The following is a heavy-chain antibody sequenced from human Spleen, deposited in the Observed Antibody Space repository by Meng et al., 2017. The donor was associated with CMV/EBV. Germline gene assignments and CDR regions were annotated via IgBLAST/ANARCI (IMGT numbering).Heavy chain of an antibody. D-gene: IGHD6-13*01. CDR2: INPNSGGT. Sequence: ASVKVSCKASGYTFTGYTFTGYYMHWVRQAPGQGLECMGWINPNSGGTYYAQNFQGSVTVTKDTSTSTAYMELRSLRSDDTAVYYCARVPSSSWYEYWGQGTLVTVSS. V-gene: IGHV1-2*02. J-gene: IGHJ4*02. CDR3: ARVPSSSWYEY. CDR1: GYTFTGYTFTGYY.